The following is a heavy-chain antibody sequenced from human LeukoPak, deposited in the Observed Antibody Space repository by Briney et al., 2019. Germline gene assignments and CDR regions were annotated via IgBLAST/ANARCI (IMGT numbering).Heavy chain of an antibody. J-gene: IGHJ4*02. Sequence: GGSLRLSCTASGFTLGDYAMSWVRQAPGKGLEWVAFIRREAYGGTTEYAASVNGSFTISRDDSKSIAYLQMNSLKTEDTATYYCTRTYWGLYFDYWGQGTLVTVSS. CDR2: IRREAYGGTT. D-gene: IGHD7-27*01. CDR1: GFTLGDYA. CDR3: TRTYWGLYFDY. V-gene: IGHV3-49*04.